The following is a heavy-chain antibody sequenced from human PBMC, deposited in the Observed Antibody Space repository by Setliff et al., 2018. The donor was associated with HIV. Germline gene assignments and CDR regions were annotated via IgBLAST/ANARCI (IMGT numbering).Heavy chain of an antibody. V-gene: IGHV4-59*01. J-gene: IGHJ1*01. D-gene: IGHD2-2*01. Sequence: SETLSLTCTVSGASMSSFFWTWIRQSPGKGLEWIAFIYYSGSANYNSALRSRVTISVDTSNNQFSLKMNSVTAADTAVYYRASLGYCSSPNCYYQYFQHWGQGTLVTVSS. CDR2: IYYSGSA. CDR3: ASLGYCSSPNCYYQYFQH. CDR1: GASMSSFF.